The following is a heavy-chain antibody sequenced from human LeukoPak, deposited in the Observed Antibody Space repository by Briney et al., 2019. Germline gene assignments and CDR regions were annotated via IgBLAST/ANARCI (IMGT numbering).Heavy chain of an antibody. CDR1: GFSFSDHG. CDR3: AKDSSASFYCGGGACYSNY. D-gene: IGHD2-15*01. CDR2: ISNSDDGR. V-gene: IGHV3-23*01. J-gene: IGHJ4*02. Sequence: GRSLRLSCAASGFSFSDHGMHWVRQAPGKGLEWVSAISNSDDGRYYADSAKGRFTISRDNSKNTLYLQMNSLRTEDTAVYYCAKDSSASFYCGGGACYSNYWGQGTLVTVSS.